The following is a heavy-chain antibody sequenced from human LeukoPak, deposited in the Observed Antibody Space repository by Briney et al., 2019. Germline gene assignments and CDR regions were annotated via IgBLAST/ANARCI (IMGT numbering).Heavy chain of an antibody. CDR1: GSTLTEFS. CDR3: ATIAPGVLFDS. CDR2: FVPEDDET. J-gene: IGHJ4*02. D-gene: IGHD7-27*01. Sequence: ASVKVSCKVSGSTLTEFSIHWVRQAPGKGLEWMGGFVPEDDETIYAQSFQGRVTMTEDTSTDTAYMELSSLRSEDTAMYYCATIAPGVLFDSWGQGTLVTVSS. V-gene: IGHV1-24*01.